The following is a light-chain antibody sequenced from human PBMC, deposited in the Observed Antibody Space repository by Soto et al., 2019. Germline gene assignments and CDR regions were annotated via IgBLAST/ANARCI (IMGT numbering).Light chain of an antibody. CDR1: QSVSSSY. V-gene: IGKV3-20*01. CDR3: QQYGSSPPMT. Sequence: EIVLTQSPGTLPLSPGERATLSCGASQSVSSSYLAWYQQKPGQAPRLLIYGASSRATGIPDRFSGSGSGTDFTLTISRLEPEDFAVYYCQQYGSSPPMTFGQGTKVDIK. J-gene: IGKJ1*01. CDR2: GAS.